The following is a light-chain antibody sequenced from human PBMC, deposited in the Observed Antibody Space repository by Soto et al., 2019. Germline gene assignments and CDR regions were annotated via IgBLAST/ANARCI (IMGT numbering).Light chain of an antibody. J-gene: IGKJ1*01. Sequence: DLQMTQSPSSLSASVGDKITITCQASQDISNSLNWYQQKPGKAPKLLIYDASNLETGVPSRFSGSGSGTDFTRTISSLQPEDIGTYFCYHYHLHPPRTFGPGTKVEI. CDR2: DAS. V-gene: IGKV1-33*01. CDR3: YHYHLHPPRT. CDR1: QDISNS.